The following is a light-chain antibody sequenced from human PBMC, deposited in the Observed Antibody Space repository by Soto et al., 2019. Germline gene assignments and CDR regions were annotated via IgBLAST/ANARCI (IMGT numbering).Light chain of an antibody. CDR1: QDISNY. CDR2: AAS. J-gene: IGKJ4*01. V-gene: IGKV1-27*01. Sequence: DIQMTQSPSSLSASVGDRVTITCRASQDISNYLAWYQQRPGKVPKLLIYAASTLQSGVPSRFSGSGSETDFTLSISILQPEDVATYYCQKYDIAPRTCGGGTKVEIK. CDR3: QKYDIAPRT.